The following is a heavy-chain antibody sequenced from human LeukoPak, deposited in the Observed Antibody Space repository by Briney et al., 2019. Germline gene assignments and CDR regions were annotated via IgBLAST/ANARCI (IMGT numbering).Heavy chain of an antibody. CDR3: ARDKEDYGGNRGWYFDL. D-gene: IGHD4-23*01. CDR2: IYYSGST. V-gene: IGHV4-31*03. Sequence: SETLSLTCTVSGGSISSGGYYWSWIRQHPGKGLEWIGYIYYSGSTYYNPSLKSRVTISVDTSKNQFSLKLSSVTAADTAVYYCARDKEDYGGNRGWYFDLWGRGTLVTVSS. CDR1: GGSISSGGYY. J-gene: IGHJ2*01.